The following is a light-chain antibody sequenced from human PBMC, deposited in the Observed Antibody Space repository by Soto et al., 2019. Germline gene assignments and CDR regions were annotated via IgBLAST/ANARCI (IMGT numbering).Light chain of an antibody. V-gene: IGKV3-11*01. CDR1: QSVSSY. Sequence: EIVLTQSPATLSLSPGERDTLSCRASQSVSSYFAWYQQKPGQAPRLLIYDAYNRATGIPARFSGSGSGTDFTLTISSLEPEDFAVYYCQQRSNGPRPSWTFGQGTKVEIK. J-gene: IGKJ1*01. CDR3: QQRSNGPRPSWT. CDR2: DAY.